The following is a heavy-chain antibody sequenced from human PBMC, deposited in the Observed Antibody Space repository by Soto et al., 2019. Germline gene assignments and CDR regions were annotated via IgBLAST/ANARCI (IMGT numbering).Heavy chain of an antibody. J-gene: IGHJ6*02. CDR3: ARDLRSYGKGGWYYYGMDV. CDR1: GGSISSYY. D-gene: IGHD5-18*01. Sequence: LSETLSLTCTVSGGSISSYYWSWIRQPPGKGLEWIGYIYYSGSTNYNPSLKSRVTISVDTSKNQFSLKLSSVTAADTAVYYCARDLRSYGKGGWYYYGMDVWGQGTTVTVSS. V-gene: IGHV4-59*01. CDR2: IYYSGST.